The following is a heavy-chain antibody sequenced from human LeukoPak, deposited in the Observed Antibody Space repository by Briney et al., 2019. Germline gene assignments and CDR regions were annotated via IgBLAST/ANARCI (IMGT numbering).Heavy chain of an antibody. CDR1: GGSISSSSYY. CDR2: IYYSGST. Sequence: SETLSLTCTVSGGSISSSSYYWGWIRQPPGKGLEWIGSIYYSGSTYYNPSLKSRVTISVDTSKNQFSLKLSSVTAADTAVYYCAREATTAYSSSWYVGRWFDPWGQGTLVTVSS. J-gene: IGHJ5*02. CDR3: AREATTAYSSSWYVGRWFDP. D-gene: IGHD6-13*01. V-gene: IGHV4-39*07.